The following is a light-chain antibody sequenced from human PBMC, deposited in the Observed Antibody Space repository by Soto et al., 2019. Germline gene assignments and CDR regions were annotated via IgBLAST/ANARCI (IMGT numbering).Light chain of an antibody. CDR1: RSDVGGYNY. CDR2: EVS. Sequence: QSALTQPPSASGSPGQSVTISCTGTRSDVGGYNYVSWYQQHPGKAPKLMISEVSKRPSGVPDRFSGSKSGNTASLTVSGLQAEYEADYYCSSFAGNNNLVFGGGTKLTVL. J-gene: IGLJ2*01. CDR3: SSFAGNNNLV. V-gene: IGLV2-8*01.